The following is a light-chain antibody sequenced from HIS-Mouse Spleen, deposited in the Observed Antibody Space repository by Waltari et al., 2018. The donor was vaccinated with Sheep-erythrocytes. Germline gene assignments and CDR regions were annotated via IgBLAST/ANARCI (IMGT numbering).Light chain of an antibody. J-gene: IGLJ2*01. CDR1: SSAVGGYNH. V-gene: IGLV2-11*01. Sequence: QSALTQPRSVSGSPGQSVTISCTGTSSAVGGYNHIPCDQPHPGKAPNLMIYDVSKRPSGVPDRFSGSKSGNTASLTISGLQAEDEADYYCCSYAGSYTLVFGGGTKLTVL. CDR2: DVS. CDR3: CSYAGSYTLV.